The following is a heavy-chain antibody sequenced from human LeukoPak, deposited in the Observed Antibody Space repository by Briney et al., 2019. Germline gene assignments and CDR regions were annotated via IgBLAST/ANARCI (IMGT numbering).Heavy chain of an antibody. CDR1: GGTFSSYA. D-gene: IGHD3-10*01. V-gene: IGHV1-69*06. CDR2: IIPIFGTA. CDR3: AREGRGVIFDY. Sequence: SVKVSCKASGGTFSSYAICWVRQAPGQGLEWMGGIIPIFGTANYAQKFQGRVTITADKSTSTAYMELSSLRSEDTAVYYCAREGRGVIFDYWGQGALVTVSS. J-gene: IGHJ4*02.